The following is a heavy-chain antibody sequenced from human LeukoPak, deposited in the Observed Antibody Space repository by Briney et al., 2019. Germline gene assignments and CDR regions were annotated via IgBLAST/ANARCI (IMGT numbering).Heavy chain of an antibody. V-gene: IGHV1-2*02. J-gene: IGHJ6*02. CDR2: INPNSGGT. D-gene: IGHD6-13*01. CDR3: ASPKPQSSSSWGNYGMDV. Sequence: GASVKVSCKASGYTFTGYYMHWVRQAPGQGLEWMGWINPNSGGTNYAQKFQGRVTMTRDTSISTAYMELRSLRSDDTAVYYCASPKPQSSSSWGNYGMDVWGQGTTVTVSS. CDR1: GYTFTGYY.